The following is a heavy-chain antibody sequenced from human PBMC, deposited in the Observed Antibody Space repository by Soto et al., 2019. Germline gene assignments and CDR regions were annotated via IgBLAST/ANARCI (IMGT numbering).Heavy chain of an antibody. V-gene: IGHV3-30-3*01. D-gene: IGHD6-19*01. J-gene: IGHJ4*02. Sequence: GGSLRLSCAASGFTFSSYAMHWVRQAPGRGLEWVAVISYDGSNKYYADSVKGRFTISRGNSKNTLYLQMNSLRAEDTAVYYCARDSRPSREYSSGWYGYWGQGTLVTVSS. CDR2: ISYDGSNK. CDR1: GFTFSSYA. CDR3: ARDSRPSREYSSGWYGY.